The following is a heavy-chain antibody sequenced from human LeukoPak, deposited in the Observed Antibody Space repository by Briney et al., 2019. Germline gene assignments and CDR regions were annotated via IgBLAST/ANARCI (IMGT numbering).Heavy chain of an antibody. Sequence: PSETLSLTCTVSGGSISSGSYYWSWIRQPAGKGLEWIGRIYTSGSTNYNPSLKSRVTISVDTSKNQFSLKLSSVTAADTAVYYCARERSLGTLVDYYYGMDVWGQGTTVTVSS. CDR3: ARERSLGTLVDYYYGMDV. J-gene: IGHJ6*02. CDR1: GGSISSGSYY. CDR2: IYTSGST. V-gene: IGHV4-61*02. D-gene: IGHD2-21*01.